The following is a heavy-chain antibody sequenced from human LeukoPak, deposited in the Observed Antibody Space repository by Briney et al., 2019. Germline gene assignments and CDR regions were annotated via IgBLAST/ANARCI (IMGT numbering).Heavy chain of an antibody. Sequence: PGGSLRLSCAASGFTFSSYAMSWVRQAPGKGREWVSAISGSGGSTYYADSVKGRFTISRDNSKNTLYLQMNSLRAEDTAVYYCAKDRGTYYDSGGYYSPYYFDYWGQGTLVTVSS. CDR1: GFTFSSYA. V-gene: IGHV3-23*01. CDR3: AKDRGTYYDSGGYYSPYYFDY. J-gene: IGHJ4*02. D-gene: IGHD3-22*01. CDR2: ISGSGGST.